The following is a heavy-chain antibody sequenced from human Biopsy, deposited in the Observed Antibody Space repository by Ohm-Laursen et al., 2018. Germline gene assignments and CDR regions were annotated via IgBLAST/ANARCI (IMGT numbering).Heavy chain of an antibody. CDR3: AREAIGVATAFDI. J-gene: IGHJ3*02. CDR1: GVSISTYY. D-gene: IGHD5-12*01. V-gene: IGHV4-59*01. CDR2: IYYSGST. Sequence: GTLSLTCTVSGVSISTYYWSWIRQSPGRGLEWIAYIYYSGSTDYNPSLKSRVAISLDTSKNQFSLKLSSVTAADTAIYYCAREAIGVATAFDIWGQGTMVTVSS.